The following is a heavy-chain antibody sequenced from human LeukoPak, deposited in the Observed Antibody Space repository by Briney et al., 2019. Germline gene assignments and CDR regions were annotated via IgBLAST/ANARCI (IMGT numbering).Heavy chain of an antibody. Sequence: GGSLRLSCAASGFTFSSYAMSWVRQAPGKGLEWVSAISGSGGSTYYADSVRGRFTISRDISKNTLYLQMNSLRVEDTALYYCAKDLHNWGFDYWGQGILVTVSS. CDR2: ISGSGGST. CDR1: GFTFSSYA. D-gene: IGHD7-27*01. J-gene: IGHJ4*02. CDR3: AKDLHNWGFDY. V-gene: IGHV3-23*01.